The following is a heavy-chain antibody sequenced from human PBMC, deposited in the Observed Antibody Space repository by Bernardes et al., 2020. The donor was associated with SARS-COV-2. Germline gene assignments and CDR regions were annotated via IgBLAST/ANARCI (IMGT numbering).Heavy chain of an antibody. V-gene: IGHV3-7*01. D-gene: IGHD6-19*01. CDR3: ARDLGIAVAGLFGMDV. CDR2: IKQDGSEK. Sequence: GGSLRLSCAASGFTFNNYWMSWVRQAPGKGLEWVANIKQDGSEKNYVDSVKGRFTISRDNANDSLFLQMNSLRAEDTAVYYCARDLGIAVAGLFGMDVWGQGTTVTVSS. J-gene: IGHJ6*02. CDR1: GFTFNNYW.